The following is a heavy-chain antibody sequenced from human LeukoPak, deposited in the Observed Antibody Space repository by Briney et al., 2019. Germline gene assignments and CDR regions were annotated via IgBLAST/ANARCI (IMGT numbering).Heavy chain of an antibody. D-gene: IGHD3-16*01. CDR1: GGSISSSNYY. CDR3: ARGLLGIPLDP. Sequence: SETLSLTCTVSGGSISSSNYYWGWIRQPPGKGLEWIGSFYYSGTSYYNPSLKSQVTMSADTSKNQLSLELRSVTAADTAVYYCARGLLGIPLDPWGQGTLVTVSS. V-gene: IGHV4-39*07. J-gene: IGHJ5*02. CDR2: FYYSGTS.